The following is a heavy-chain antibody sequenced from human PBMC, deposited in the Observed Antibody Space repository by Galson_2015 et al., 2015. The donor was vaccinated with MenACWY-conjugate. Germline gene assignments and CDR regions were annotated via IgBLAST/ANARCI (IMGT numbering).Heavy chain of an antibody. V-gene: IGHV3-74*01. D-gene: IGHD3-10*01. CDR2: INGDGSVT. Sequence: SLRLSCAVSAVSEFTFSNYWMHWVRQVLGKGLVWLSRINGDGSVTNYADSVRGRFTISRDNAKNTLYLQMNSLRAEDTAIYYCARDRVYGSGSSDHWGQGTLVTVSS. J-gene: IGHJ4*02. CDR3: ARDRVYGSGSSDH. CDR1: AVSEFTFSNYW.